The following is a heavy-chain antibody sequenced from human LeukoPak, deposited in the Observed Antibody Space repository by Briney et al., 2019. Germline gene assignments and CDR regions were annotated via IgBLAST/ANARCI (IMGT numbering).Heavy chain of an antibody. D-gene: IGHD5-24*01. CDR3: AKSRDGYNPPYYYYMDV. CDR2: ISSSGGST. Sequence: PGGSLRLSCAASGFTFSSYAMSWVRQPPRKGLERVSAISSSGGSTYYADSVKGRFTISRDNSKNTLYLQMNSLRAEDTAVYYCAKSRDGYNPPYYYYMDVWGKGTTVTVSS. CDR1: GFTFSSYA. V-gene: IGHV3-23*01. J-gene: IGHJ6*03.